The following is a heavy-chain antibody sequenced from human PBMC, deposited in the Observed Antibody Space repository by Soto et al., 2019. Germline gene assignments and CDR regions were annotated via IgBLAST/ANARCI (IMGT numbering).Heavy chain of an antibody. CDR2: IYSIGST. J-gene: IGHJ4*02. V-gene: IGHV4-39*01. CDR1: GGSISSSSYY. Sequence: SGTLCLTWTVSGGSISSSSYYWVWIRQPPGKGLEWIWSIYSIGSTYYNPTLKSRVTIAVHTYKTPLSLKLSSVTAADTAVYYCARTSDSSGYWGFAYWGQGTLVTVS. CDR3: ARTSDSSGYWGFAY. D-gene: IGHD3-22*01.